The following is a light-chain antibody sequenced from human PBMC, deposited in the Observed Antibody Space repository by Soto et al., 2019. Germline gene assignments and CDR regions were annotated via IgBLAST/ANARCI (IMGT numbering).Light chain of an antibody. CDR3: QQYGSSPT. V-gene: IGKV3-20*01. J-gene: IGKJ4*01. CDR2: GAS. Sequence: EIVLTQSPGTLSLSPGERATLSCRASQSVSSSYLAWYQQKPGQAPRLLIYGASSRATGIPDRFSGSGSGKDFTRTISRLEPEDFAVYYCQQYGSSPTFGGGTKVEIK. CDR1: QSVSSSY.